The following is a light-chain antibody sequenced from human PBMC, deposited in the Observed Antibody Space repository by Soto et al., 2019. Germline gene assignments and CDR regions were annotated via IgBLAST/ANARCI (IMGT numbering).Light chain of an antibody. CDR2: GAS. CDR3: QQYDQWPIT. Sequence: EIVLTQSPCTLSLSPGERATLSCRASQSVSSSSLAWYQQKPGQAPRLLMYGASTRATGFPDRFSGSGSGTEFSFTVTSLQSEDFAVYYCQQYDQWPITFGQGTRLEIK. V-gene: IGKV3-20*01. J-gene: IGKJ5*01. CDR1: QSVSSSS.